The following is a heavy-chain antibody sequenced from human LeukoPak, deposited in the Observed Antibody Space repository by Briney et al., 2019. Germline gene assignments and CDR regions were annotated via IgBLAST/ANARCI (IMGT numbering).Heavy chain of an antibody. CDR3: ARDSSSWSHLDY. CDR2: IKQDGSEK. D-gene: IGHD6-13*01. V-gene: IGHV3-7*01. J-gene: IGHJ4*02. Sequence: GGSLRLSCAASGFTFSSYWMSWVRQAPGKGLEWVANIKQDGSEKYYVDSVKGRLTMSRANAKNSLYLQMSSLRAEDTAVYYCARDSSSWSHLDYWGQGTLVTVSS. CDR1: GFTFSSYW.